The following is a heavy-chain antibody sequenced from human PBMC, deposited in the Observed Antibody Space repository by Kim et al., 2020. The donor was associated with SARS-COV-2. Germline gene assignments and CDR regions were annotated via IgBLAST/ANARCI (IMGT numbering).Heavy chain of an antibody. CDR1: GFTFSSYS. J-gene: IGHJ6*02. CDR2: ISSSRSYI. V-gene: IGHV3-21*01. D-gene: IGHD2-21*01. Sequence: GGSLRLSCAASGFTFSSYSMNWVRQAPGKGLEWVSSISSSRSYIFYADSLKGRFTISRDNAKNSLYLQMNSLRAEDTAVYYCARETSDCGGDCPQSGYYYGMDVWGQGTTVTVSS. CDR3: ARETSDCGGDCPQSGYYYGMDV.